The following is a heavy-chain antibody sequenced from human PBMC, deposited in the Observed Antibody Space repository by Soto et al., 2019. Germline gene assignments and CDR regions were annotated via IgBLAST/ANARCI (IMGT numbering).Heavy chain of an antibody. J-gene: IGHJ4*02. V-gene: IGHV4-39*02. CDR1: GGSISSSTYY. Sequence: QLQLQESGPGLVKPSETLSLTCTVSGGSISSSTYYWGWIRQPPGKGLEWIGTIYYSGSTYYNPSLKSRVTISVDTSKNQFSLKLSSVTAADTAVYYCARDYCSGGRCYPAFDYWGQGTLVTVSS. CDR3: ARDYCSGGRCYPAFDY. D-gene: IGHD2-15*01. CDR2: IYYSGST.